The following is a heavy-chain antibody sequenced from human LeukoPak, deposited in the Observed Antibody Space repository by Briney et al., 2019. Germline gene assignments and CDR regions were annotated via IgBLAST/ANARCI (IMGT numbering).Heavy chain of an antibody. Sequence: GGSLRLSCAASGFTFSSYGMHWVRQAPVKVLEWVAVIWYDGSNKYYADSVKGRFTISRDNSKNTLYLQMNSLRAEDTAVYYCARDRVTMVRGVIIAGALDYWGQGTLVTVSS. CDR3: ARDRVTMVRGVIIAGALDY. CDR2: IWYDGSNK. D-gene: IGHD3-10*01. J-gene: IGHJ4*02. V-gene: IGHV3-33*01. CDR1: GFTFSSYG.